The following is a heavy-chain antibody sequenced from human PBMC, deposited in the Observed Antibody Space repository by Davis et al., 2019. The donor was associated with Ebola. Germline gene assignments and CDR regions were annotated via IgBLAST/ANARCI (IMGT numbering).Heavy chain of an antibody. Sequence: GESLKISCAASGFTFSDYYMSWIRQAPGKGLEWVSYISSSSSYTNYADSVKGRFTISRDNAKNSLYLQMNSLRAEDTAVYYCARDLAVDIVVTNHFDYWGQGILVTVSS. CDR1: GFTFSDYY. D-gene: IGHD5-12*01. CDR3: ARDLAVDIVVTNHFDY. CDR2: ISSSSSYT. J-gene: IGHJ4*02. V-gene: IGHV3-11*06.